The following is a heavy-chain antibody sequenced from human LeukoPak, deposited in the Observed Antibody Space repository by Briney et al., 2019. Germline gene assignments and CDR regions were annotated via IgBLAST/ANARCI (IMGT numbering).Heavy chain of an antibody. CDR1: GGSISTSSHY. CDR3: ARHEMGATGFDY. D-gene: IGHD1-26*01. V-gene: IGHV4-39*01. Sequence: TSGTLSLTCTVSGGSISTSSHYWAWIRQPPGRGLQWIGSISYRGSTYDNPSLKRRVTMSVDTSNNQLSLQLRSVTAADTAVYYCARHEMGATGFDYWGQGTLVTVSS. J-gene: IGHJ4*02. CDR2: ISYRGST.